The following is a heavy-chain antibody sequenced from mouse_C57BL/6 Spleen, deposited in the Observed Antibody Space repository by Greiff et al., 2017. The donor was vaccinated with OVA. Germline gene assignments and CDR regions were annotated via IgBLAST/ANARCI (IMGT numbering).Heavy chain of an antibody. CDR1: GYAFSSYW. D-gene: IGHD1-1*01. J-gene: IGHJ2*01. V-gene: IGHV1-80*01. Sequence: QVQLQQSGAELVKPGASVKISCKASGYAFSSYWMNWVKQRPGKGLEWIGQIYPGDGDTNYNGKFKGKATLTADKSSSTAYMQLSSLTSEDSAVYFCARWGTTGDFDYWGQGTTLTVSS. CDR2: IYPGDGDT. CDR3: ARWGTTGDFDY.